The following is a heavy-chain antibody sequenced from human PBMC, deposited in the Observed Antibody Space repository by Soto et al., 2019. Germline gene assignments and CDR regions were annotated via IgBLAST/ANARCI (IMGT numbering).Heavy chain of an antibody. CDR2: ISAYNGNT. J-gene: IGHJ5*02. V-gene: IGHV1-18*01. CDR1: GGTFSSYG. D-gene: IGHD2-15*01. Sequence: ASVKVSCKASGGTFSSYGISWVRQAPGQGLEWMGWISAYNGNTNYAQKLQGRVTMTTDTSTSTAYMELRSLRSDDTAVYYCARDRYCSGGSCYSAWFDPWGQGTLVTVSS. CDR3: ARDRYCSGGSCYSAWFDP.